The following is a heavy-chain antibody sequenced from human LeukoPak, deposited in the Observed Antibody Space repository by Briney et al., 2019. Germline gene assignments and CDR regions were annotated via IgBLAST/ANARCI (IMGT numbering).Heavy chain of an antibody. V-gene: IGHV5-51*01. CDR1: GHSFTKSW. CDR3: ASSAAPGRWFDP. D-gene: IGHD2-2*01. CDR2: IHLQDSDT. J-gene: IGHJ5*02. Sequence: GESLKISCKISGHSFTKSWIAWVRQKPGKGLEWMGIIHLQDSDTTYSPSFRGQVTISADKSISTAYLQWSSLKASDTAMYYCASSAAPGRWFDPWGQGTLVTVSS.